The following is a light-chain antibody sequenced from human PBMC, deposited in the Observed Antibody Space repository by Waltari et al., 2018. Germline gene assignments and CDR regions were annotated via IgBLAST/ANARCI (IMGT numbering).Light chain of an antibody. V-gene: IGKV2-30*02. CDR1: QSLVHSDGNTY. J-gene: IGKJ4*01. CDR3: MQGTHWPLT. Sequence: DVVMTQSPLSLPVTLGPPASISCKSSQSLVHSDGNTYLAWFHQRPGQSPRRLIYKVSNRESGVPDRISASGSGTDCTLKISRVEAEDVGVYYCMQGTHWPLTFGGGTKVEIK. CDR2: KVS.